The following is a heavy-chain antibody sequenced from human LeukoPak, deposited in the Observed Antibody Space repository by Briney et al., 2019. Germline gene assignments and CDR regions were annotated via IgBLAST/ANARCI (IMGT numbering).Heavy chain of an antibody. Sequence: SETLSLTCTVSGGSISSYYWSWIRQPPGKGLEWIGYIYYSGSTNYNPSLKSRVTISVDTSKNQFSLKLSSATAADTAVYYCASLRRGRRAPRLYYFDYWGQGTLVTVSS. CDR1: GGSISSYY. CDR3: ASLRRGRRAPRLYYFDY. V-gene: IGHV4-59*08. J-gene: IGHJ4*02. D-gene: IGHD5-12*01. CDR2: IYYSGST.